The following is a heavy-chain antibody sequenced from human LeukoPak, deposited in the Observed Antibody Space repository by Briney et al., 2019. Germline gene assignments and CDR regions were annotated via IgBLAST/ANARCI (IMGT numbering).Heavy chain of an antibody. D-gene: IGHD6-19*01. V-gene: IGHV3-23*01. CDR2: ISGAGGST. CDR3: AKDHGSSSGWYRAFFDY. Sequence: GGSLRLSCAASGFTFSSHAMRWVRQAPGKGLEWVSTISGAGGSTFYADSVKGRITISRDNAKNTMYLQMNSLRAEDTAVYYCAKDHGSSSGWYRAFFDYWGQGTLVTVSS. CDR1: GFTFSSHA. J-gene: IGHJ4*02.